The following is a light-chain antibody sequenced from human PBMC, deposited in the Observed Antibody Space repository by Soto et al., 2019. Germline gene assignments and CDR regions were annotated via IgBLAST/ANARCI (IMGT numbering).Light chain of an antibody. Sequence: QSVLTQPPSVSGAPGQRVTISCTGSSSNIGADYDVHWYQQFPGTAPKLLIYGNSNRPSGVPDRFSGSKSGTSASLAITGLQAEDEADYFCQSFDSGLSGDVFGSGTKLTVL. CDR2: GNS. CDR3: QSFDSGLSGDV. V-gene: IGLV1-40*01. CDR1: SSNIGADYD. J-gene: IGLJ1*01.